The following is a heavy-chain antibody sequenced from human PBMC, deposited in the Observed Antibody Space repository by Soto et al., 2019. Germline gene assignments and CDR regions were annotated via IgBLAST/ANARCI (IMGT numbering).Heavy chain of an antibody. CDR3: ASGFYDSRGYSEAFDI. CDR1: GGSISGDH. J-gene: IGHJ3*02. CDR2: VSSSEST. D-gene: IGHD3-22*01. V-gene: IGHV4-59*01. Sequence: TLRETLSLTCTVSGGSISGDHWNWIRQPPGKGLEWIAYVSSSESTKYNPSLKSRVTISIDTTKNQFSLRLRSVTAADTAVYYCASGFYDSRGYSEAFDIWGQGTKVTVSS.